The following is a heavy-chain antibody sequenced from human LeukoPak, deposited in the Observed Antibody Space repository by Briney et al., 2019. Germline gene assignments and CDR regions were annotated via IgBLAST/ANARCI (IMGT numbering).Heavy chain of an antibody. J-gene: IGHJ5*02. CDR3: AKDQGPQTEHEGLGFDP. CDR2: IWYDGSNK. Sequence: GGSLRLSCAASGFTFSSYGMHWVRQAPGKGLEWVAVIWYDGSNKYYADSVKGRFTISRDNSKNTLYLQMNSLRAEDTAVYYCAKDQGPQTEHEGLGFDPWGQGTLVTVSS. V-gene: IGHV3-33*06. CDR1: GFTFSSYG. D-gene: IGHD1-1*01.